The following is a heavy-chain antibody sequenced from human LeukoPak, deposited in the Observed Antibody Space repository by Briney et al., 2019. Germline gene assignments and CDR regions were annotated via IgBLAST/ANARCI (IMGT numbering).Heavy chain of an antibody. CDR2: IKSKTDGGTT. CDR3: TTDLLWFGESPYYGMDV. J-gene: IGHJ6*02. CDR1: GFTFSNAW. D-gene: IGHD3-10*01. V-gene: IGHV3-15*01. Sequence: PGGSLRLSCAASGFTFSNAWMSWVRQAPGKGLEWVGRIKSKTDGGTTDYAAPVKGRFTISRDDSKNTLYLQMNSLKTEDTAVCYCTTDLLWFGESPYYGMDVWGQGTTVTVSS.